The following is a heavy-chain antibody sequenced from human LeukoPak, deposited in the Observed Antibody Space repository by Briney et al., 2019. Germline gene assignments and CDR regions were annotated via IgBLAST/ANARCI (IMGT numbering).Heavy chain of an antibody. J-gene: IGHJ4*02. CDR3: ARDSGYSYADDY. V-gene: IGHV3-48*02. CDR2: ITYNSGTI. CDR1: GFTFRSYA. Sequence: VQPGGSLRLSCAASGFTFRSYAMQWVRQAPGKGLEWVSYITYNSGTIFYADSVKGRFTISRDNAKDSLYLQMSSLRDEDTAVYYCARDSGYSYADDYWGQGTLVTVSS. D-gene: IGHD5-18*01.